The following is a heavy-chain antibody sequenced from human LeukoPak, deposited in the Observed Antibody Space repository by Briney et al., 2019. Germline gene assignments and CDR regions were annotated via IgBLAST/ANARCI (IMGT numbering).Heavy chain of an antibody. CDR3: ARVILYSSGWYAGNDY. CDR1: GFTFRIYS. J-gene: IGHJ4*02. D-gene: IGHD6-19*01. CDR2: ISSSSTYI. V-gene: IGHV3-21*01. Sequence: GGSLSLSCAASGFTFRIYSMNWVRQAPGKGLEWVSSISSSSTYIHYADSVKGRFTISRDNAKNTLDLQMNSLRAEDTAIYYCARVILYSSGWYAGNDYWGQGTLVTVSS.